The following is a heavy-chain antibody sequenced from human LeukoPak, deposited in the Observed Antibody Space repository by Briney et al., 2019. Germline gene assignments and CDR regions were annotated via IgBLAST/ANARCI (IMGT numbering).Heavy chain of an antibody. CDR3: ARSLIPGRWYFDL. J-gene: IGHJ2*01. CDR2: ISTDGSYK. D-gene: IGHD3-16*01. CDR1: GFTFSSFR. Sequence: GKSLRLSCAVSGFTFSSFRFHWVRQAPGKGLEWVAAISTDGSYKYHGDSVKGRFTISRDNPMNTLYLQMNGLRPDDTAVYYCARSLIPGRWYFDLWGRGTLVTVSS. V-gene: IGHV3-30*04.